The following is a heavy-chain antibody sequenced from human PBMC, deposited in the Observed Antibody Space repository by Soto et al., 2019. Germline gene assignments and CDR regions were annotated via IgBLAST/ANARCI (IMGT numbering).Heavy chain of an antibody. J-gene: IGHJ6*02. D-gene: IGHD3-10*01. CDR1: GYNFTDYW. Sequence: GASLKISCKRSGYNFTDYWIGWVRQMPGEGLEWLGIIYPGDSETTYSPSFQGQVTISADKSISTAYLQWSSLKASDTAMYYCAGGGVRGVITRTRDYYGMDVWGQGTTVTVSS. CDR3: AGGGVRGVITRTRDYYGMDV. V-gene: IGHV5-51*01. CDR2: IYPGDSET.